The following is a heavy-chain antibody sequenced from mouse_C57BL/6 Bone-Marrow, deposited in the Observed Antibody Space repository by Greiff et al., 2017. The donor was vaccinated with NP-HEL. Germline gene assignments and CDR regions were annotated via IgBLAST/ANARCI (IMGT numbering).Heavy chain of an antibody. D-gene: IGHD2-4*01. CDR1: GYTFTDYY. CDR2: INPNNGGT. CDR3: ASYDYDEGAFDY. Sequence: EVQGVESGPELVKPGASVKISCKASGYTFTDYYMNWVKQSHGKSLEWIGDINPNNGGTSYNQKFKGKATLTVDKSSSTAYMELRSLTSEDSAVYYCASYDYDEGAFDYWGQGTTLTVSS. J-gene: IGHJ2*01. V-gene: IGHV1-26*01.